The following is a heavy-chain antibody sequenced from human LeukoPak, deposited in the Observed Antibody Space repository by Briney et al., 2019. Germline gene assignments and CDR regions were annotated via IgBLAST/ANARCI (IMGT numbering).Heavy chain of an antibody. Sequence: SETLSLTCTVSGGSFSGYYWSWIGQPPGKGLEWIGEINHSGSTYYNPSLKTRVIISVDTSKNQFSLRLSSVVAADTAVYYCARGGGHSAYNYYYMDVWGKGTTVTVSS. CDR2: INHSGST. J-gene: IGHJ6*03. CDR3: ARGGGHSAYNYYYMDV. CDR1: GGSFSGYY. V-gene: IGHV4-34*01. D-gene: IGHD5-12*01.